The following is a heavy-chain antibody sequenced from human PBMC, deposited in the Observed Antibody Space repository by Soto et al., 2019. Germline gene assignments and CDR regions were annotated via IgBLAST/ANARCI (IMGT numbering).Heavy chain of an antibody. CDR3: ARGELVGSFDY. V-gene: IGHV3-30-3*01. CDR1: GFIFDNYP. J-gene: IGHJ4*02. CDR2: ISYDGSNK. Sequence: QVQLVESGGGVVQPGRSLRVSCAASGFIFDNYPMHWVRQAPGKGLEWVAVISYDGSNKYYADSVKGRFTISRDNSKYTLYLQMNSLRAEDTAVYYCARGELVGSFDYWGQGTLVTVSS. D-gene: IGHD1-26*01.